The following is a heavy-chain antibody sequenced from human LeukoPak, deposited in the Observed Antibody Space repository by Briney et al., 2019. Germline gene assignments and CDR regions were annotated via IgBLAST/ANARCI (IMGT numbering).Heavy chain of an antibody. J-gene: IGHJ4*02. CDR2: TSYRSKWYN. CDR3: AREAEITRFDY. V-gene: IGHV6-1*01. Sequence: SQTLSLTCAISGDSVSTNSVAWNWIRQSPSRGLEWLGRTSYRSKWYNDYAVSVKSRITITPDTSKNQFSLQLNSVTPEDTAIYYCAREAEITRFDYWGQGTLVTVSS. CDR1: GDSVSTNSVA. D-gene: IGHD5-24*01.